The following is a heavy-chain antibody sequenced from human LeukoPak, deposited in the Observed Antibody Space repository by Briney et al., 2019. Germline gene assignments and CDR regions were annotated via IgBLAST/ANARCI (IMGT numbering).Heavy chain of an antibody. CDR2: ISGSGGST. CDR1: GFTFSSYA. V-gene: IGHV3-23*01. CDR3: VKEDIVVVPAASGFDY. J-gene: IGHJ4*02. D-gene: IGHD2-2*01. Sequence: GGSLRLSCAASGFTFSSYAMSWVRQAPGKGLEWVSAISGSGGSTYYADSVKGRFTTSRDNSKNTLYLQMSSLRAEDTAVYYCVKEDIVVVPAASGFDYWGQGTLVTVSS.